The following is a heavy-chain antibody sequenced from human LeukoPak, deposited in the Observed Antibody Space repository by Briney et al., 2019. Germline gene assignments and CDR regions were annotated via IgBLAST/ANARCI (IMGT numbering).Heavy chain of an antibody. J-gene: IGHJ4*02. CDR3: ARGRVGALVPYD. CDR1: GYTFTGYY. D-gene: IGHD1-26*01. Sequence: ASVKVSCKASGYTFTGYYMHWVRQAPGQGLEWVGWINPNSGGINYAQKFQGRVTMTRDTSISTAYMELSRLRSDDTAVYYCARGRVGALVPYDWGQGTLVTVSS. CDR2: INPNSGGI. V-gene: IGHV1-2*02.